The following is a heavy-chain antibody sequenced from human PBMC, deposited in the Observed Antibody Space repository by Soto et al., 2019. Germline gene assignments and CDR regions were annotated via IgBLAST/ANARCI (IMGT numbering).Heavy chain of an antibody. CDR3: ARDKITGLFDY. CDR2: INHSGST. D-gene: IGHD2-8*02. J-gene: IGHJ4*02. Sequence: PSETLSLTCAVYGGSFSGYFWNWIRQPPGKGLEWIGEINHSGSTNYNPPLKSRVTISVDTSKNQFSLKLTSVTAADTAVYYCARDKITGLFDYWGQGTLVTVSS. CDR1: GGSFSGYF. V-gene: IGHV4-34*01.